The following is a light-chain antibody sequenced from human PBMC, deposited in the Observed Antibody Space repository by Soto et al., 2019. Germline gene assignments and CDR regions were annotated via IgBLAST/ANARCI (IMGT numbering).Light chain of an antibody. CDR2: EVT. CDR3: SSYTTNNIRV. Sequence: QSVLTQPASVSGSPGQSITISCTGTSSDVGAYNHVSWFQQRPGRAPKLMIYEVTHRPSGVSNRFSGSKSDNTASLTISGLQAEDEADYYCSSYTTNNIRVFRTATTVTV. J-gene: IGLJ1*01. V-gene: IGLV2-14*01. CDR1: SSDVGAYNH.